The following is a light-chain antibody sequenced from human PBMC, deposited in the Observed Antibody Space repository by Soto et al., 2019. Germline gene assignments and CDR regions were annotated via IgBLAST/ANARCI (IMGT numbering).Light chain of an antibody. V-gene: IGLV1-44*01. CDR3: AAWDDSLNAYV. J-gene: IGLJ1*01. CDR2: SNN. CDR1: SSNIGSNT. Sequence: QSVLTQPPSASGTPGQRVTIAWSGSSSNIGSNTVNWYQQLPGTAPKLLIYSNNERPSGVPDRFSGSKSGTSASLAISGLQSEDEADFYCAAWDDSLNAYVIGTGTKLTVL.